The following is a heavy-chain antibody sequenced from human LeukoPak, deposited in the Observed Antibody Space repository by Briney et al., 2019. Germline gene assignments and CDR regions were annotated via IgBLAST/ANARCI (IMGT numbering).Heavy chain of an antibody. D-gene: IGHD6-13*01. CDR3: AKGGYSGSWYTNYYYYMDV. V-gene: IGHV3-30*02. CDR2: IRCDGSNK. J-gene: IGHJ6*03. CDR1: GFTFSSYG. Sequence: GGSLRLSCAASGFTFSSYGMHWVRQAPGKGLEWVAFIRCDGSNKYYADSVKGRFTISRDNSKNTLYLQMNSLRAEDTAVYYCAKGGYSGSWYTNYYYYMDVWGKGTTVTISS.